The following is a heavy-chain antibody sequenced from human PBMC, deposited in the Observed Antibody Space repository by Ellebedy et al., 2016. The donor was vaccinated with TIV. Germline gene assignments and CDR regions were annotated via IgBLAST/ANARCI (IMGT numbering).Heavy chain of an antibody. V-gene: IGHV4-30-2*01. Sequence: SETLSLTCAVSGDSISSGGYSWSWIRQPPGKGLEWIGEVPHQGSTNYNPSLKNRAAISVDTSKTQFSLKLSSVTAADTAVYYCARGGGAAMESYYYYYAMDVWGQGTTVTVSS. CDR2: VPHQGST. D-gene: IGHD2-2*01. CDR1: GDSISSGGYS. J-gene: IGHJ6*02. CDR3: ARGGGAAMESYYYYYAMDV.